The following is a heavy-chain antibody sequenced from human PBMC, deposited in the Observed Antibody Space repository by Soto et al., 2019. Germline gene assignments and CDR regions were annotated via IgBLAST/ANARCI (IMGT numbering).Heavy chain of an antibody. CDR3: AKGDWADY. D-gene: IGHD3-9*01. CDR2: IGAHDDGYT. CDR1: GFTFSTFA. Sequence: EVQLLESGGGLVQPGGSLRLSCAASGFTFSTFAMTWVRQGPGKGLEWVSYIGAHDDGYTHYADSVKGRFTVSRDNSKNTLHLQMNNLRADDTAIYYCAKGDWADYWGPGALVTVSS. V-gene: IGHV3-23*01. J-gene: IGHJ4*02.